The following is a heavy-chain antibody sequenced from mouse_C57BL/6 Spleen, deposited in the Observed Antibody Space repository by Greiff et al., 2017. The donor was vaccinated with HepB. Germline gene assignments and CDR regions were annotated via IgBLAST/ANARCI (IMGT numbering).Heavy chain of an antibody. Sequence: QVQLQQSGAELARPGASVKMSCTASGYTFTSYTMHWVKQRPGQGLEWIGYINPSSGYTKSNQKFKDKATLTADKSSSTAYMQLSSLTSEDSAVYYCARGYGSSTGGCAYWGQGTLVTVSA. J-gene: IGHJ3*01. CDR1: GYTFTSYT. V-gene: IGHV1-4*01. CDR3: ARGYGSSTGGCAY. D-gene: IGHD1-1*01. CDR2: INPSSGYT.